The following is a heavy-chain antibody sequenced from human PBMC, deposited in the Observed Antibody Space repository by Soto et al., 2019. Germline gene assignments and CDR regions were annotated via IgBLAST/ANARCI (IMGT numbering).Heavy chain of an antibody. D-gene: IGHD3-10*01. V-gene: IGHV3-30*03. Sequence: QAQLVESGGGVVQPGRSLRLSCAASGFAFSSYGMHWVRQAPGTGLEWVAVISYDGSLQHYADSVKGRFTISRDNAKYMVHLQMSSLRAEDTAVYYCVSDRGYGHASVPYSWGQGTLVSVSS. CDR3: VSDRGYGHASVPYS. CDR2: ISYDGSLQ. J-gene: IGHJ4*02. CDR1: GFAFSSYG.